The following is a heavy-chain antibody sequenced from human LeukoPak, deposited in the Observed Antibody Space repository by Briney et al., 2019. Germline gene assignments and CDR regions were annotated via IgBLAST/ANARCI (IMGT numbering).Heavy chain of an antibody. J-gene: IGHJ6*03. D-gene: IGHD3-22*01. CDR2: IRYDGGNE. V-gene: IGHV3-30*02. Sequence: AGGSLRLSCAASGFTFSNYAMHWVRQAPGKGLEWVAFIRYDGGNEYYADSVKGRFTISGDNSKNTLYLQMNSLRAEDTAVYYCAKTAYYFDSSGYYYSDYYYYYMDVWGKGTTVTISS. CDR3: AKTAYYFDSSGYYYSDYYYYYMDV. CDR1: GFTFSNYA.